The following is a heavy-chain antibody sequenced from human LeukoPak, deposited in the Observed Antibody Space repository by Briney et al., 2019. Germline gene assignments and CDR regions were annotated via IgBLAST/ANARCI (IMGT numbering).Heavy chain of an antibody. V-gene: IGHV3-74*01. CDR1: GFSFSSYW. CDR3: ARETSQDYFDS. CDR2: INGDGSRT. Sequence: PGGSLRLSCAASGFSFSSYWMHWVRQAPGKGLVWVSRINGDGSRTYYADSVKGRFTISRDNAKNTLYVQMNSLRAEDTAVYYCARETSQDYFDSWGQGTLVAVSS. J-gene: IGHJ4*02.